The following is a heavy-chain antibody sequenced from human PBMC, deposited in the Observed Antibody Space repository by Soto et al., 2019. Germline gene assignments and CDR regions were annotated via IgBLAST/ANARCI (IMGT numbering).Heavy chain of an antibody. CDR2: ISAYNGNT. CDR3: ARVNSIAVAVTFDY. J-gene: IGHJ4*02. D-gene: IGHD6-19*01. V-gene: IGHV1-18*01. Sequence: GASVKVSCKASGYTFTSYGISWVRQAPGQGLEWMGWISAYNGNTNYAQKLQGRVTMTTDTSTSTAYMELRSLRSDDTAVYYCARVNSIAVAVTFDYWGKGTLVTVSS. CDR1: GYTFTSYG.